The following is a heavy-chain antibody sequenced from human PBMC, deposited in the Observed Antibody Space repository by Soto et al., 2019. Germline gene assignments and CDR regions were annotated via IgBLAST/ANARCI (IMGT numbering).Heavy chain of an antibody. D-gene: IGHD1-1*01. J-gene: IGHJ6*02. V-gene: IGHV1-18*04. Sequence: ASVKVSCKASGYTFTSYGISWVRQAPGQGLEWMGWISAYNGNTNYAQKLQGRVTMTTDTSTSTAYMELRSLRSDDTAVYYCARDQGNPVSYYYCGMDVWGQGTTVTVSS. CDR2: ISAYNGNT. CDR1: GYTFTSYG. CDR3: ARDQGNPVSYYYCGMDV.